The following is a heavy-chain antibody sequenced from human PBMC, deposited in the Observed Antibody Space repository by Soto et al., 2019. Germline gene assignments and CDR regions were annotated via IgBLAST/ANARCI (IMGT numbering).Heavy chain of an antibody. D-gene: IGHD6-19*01. V-gene: IGHV4-4*02. CDR2: IYRSGTT. CDR3: ARHIAVAGTRGFDY. CDR1: GGSVSSNNW. J-gene: IGHJ4*02. Sequence: QVQLQESGPGLVKPSGTLSLTCVVSGGSVSSNNWWRWVRQPPGKGLGWIGEIYRSGTTNYNPSLKSRVTRSMDKSNNPVSLNVISLTVADTAVYYCARHIAVAGTRGFDYWGQGTLVTVSS.